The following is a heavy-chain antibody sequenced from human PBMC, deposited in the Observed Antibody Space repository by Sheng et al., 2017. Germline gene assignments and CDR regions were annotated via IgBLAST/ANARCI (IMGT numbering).Heavy chain of an antibody. V-gene: IGHV4-59*01. D-gene: IGHD3-9*01. CDR2: IYYSGST. CDR1: GGSISSYY. Sequence: QVQLQESGPGLVKPSETLSLTCTVSGGSISSYYWSWIRQPPGKGLEWIGYIYYSGSTNYNPSLKSRVTMSVDTSKNQFSLKLTSVTAADTAVYYCARGRYDLTGWGQGTLVTVSS. CDR3: ARGRYDLTG. J-gene: IGHJ4*02.